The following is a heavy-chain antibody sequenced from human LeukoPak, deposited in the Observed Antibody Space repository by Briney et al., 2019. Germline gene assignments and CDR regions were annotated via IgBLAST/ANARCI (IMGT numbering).Heavy chain of an antibody. CDR2: ISGTGGST. CDR3: AKVFGGIVVAGSDY. Sequence: QAGGSLRLSCAASGFTFSNYAMSWVRQAPGKGLEWVSSISGTGGSTRQADSVKGRFTISRDNSKNTLYLQMNSLRGEDTAVYYCAKVFGGIVVAGSDYWGRGTLVTVSS. J-gene: IGHJ4*02. V-gene: IGHV3-23*01. CDR1: GFTFSNYA. D-gene: IGHD6-19*01.